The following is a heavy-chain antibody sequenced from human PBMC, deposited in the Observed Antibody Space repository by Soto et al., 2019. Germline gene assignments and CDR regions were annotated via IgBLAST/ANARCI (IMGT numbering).Heavy chain of an antibody. D-gene: IGHD3-3*01. V-gene: IGHV1-69*13. CDR2: IIPIFGTA. J-gene: IGHJ6*02. Sequence: ASVKVSCKASGGTFSSYAISWVRQAPGQGLEWMGGIIPIFGTANYAQKFQGRVMITADESTSTAYMELSSLRSEDTAVYYCARDRVGIFGVPPDVWGQGTTVTVSS. CDR3: ARDRVGIFGVPPDV. CDR1: GGTFSSYA.